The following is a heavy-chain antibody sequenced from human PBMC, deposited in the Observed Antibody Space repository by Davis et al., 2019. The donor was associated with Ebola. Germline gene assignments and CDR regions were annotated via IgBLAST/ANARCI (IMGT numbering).Heavy chain of an antibody. Sequence: PGGSLRLSCAASGFTFSSYSMNWVRQAPGKGLEWVSYISSSGSTIYYADSVKGRFTISRDNAKNSLYLQMNSLRAEDTAVYYCARVSEGYGDYGYYYYGMDVWGQGTTVTVSS. CDR2: ISSSGSTI. J-gene: IGHJ6*02. V-gene: IGHV3-48*04. CDR3: ARVSEGYGDYGYYYYGMDV. CDR1: GFTFSSYS. D-gene: IGHD4-17*01.